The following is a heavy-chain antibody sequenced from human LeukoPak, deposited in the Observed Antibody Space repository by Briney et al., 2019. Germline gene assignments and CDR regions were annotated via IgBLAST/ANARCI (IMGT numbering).Heavy chain of an antibody. Sequence: GGSLRLSCAASGFTFSSYWMSWVRQAPGKGLEWVAKIKQDGSEKYYVDSVKGRFTISRDNAKNSLYLQMNSLRAEGTAVYYCAREYCSGGSCFPGSYWGQGTLVTVSS. CDR3: AREYCSGGSCFPGSY. J-gene: IGHJ4*02. D-gene: IGHD2-15*01. V-gene: IGHV3-7*01. CDR2: IKQDGSEK. CDR1: GFTFSSYW.